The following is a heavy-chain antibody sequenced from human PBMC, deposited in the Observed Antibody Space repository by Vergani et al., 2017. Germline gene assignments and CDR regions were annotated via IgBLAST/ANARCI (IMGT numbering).Heavy chain of an antibody. CDR2: IYYSAST. CDR3: AREGPYFYGLDR. CDR1: GASIRSSNYY. J-gene: IGHJ6*04. Sequence: QLQLQESGPGLVKPSATLSLTCSVSGASIRSSNYYWVWIRQPPGKGLEWIVNIYYSASTYYNPSLKSRVTISVDTSKYPFSLKLSSVTAADTAVYFCAREGPYFYGLDRWGGGATVTVSS. V-gene: IGHV4-39*02. D-gene: IGHD2-21*01.